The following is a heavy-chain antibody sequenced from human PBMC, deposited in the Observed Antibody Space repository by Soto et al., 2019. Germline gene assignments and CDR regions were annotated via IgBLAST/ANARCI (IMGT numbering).Heavy chain of an antibody. CDR1: GFTFSSYA. CDR3: ARDLEVRPPYYSYAMDV. V-gene: IGHV3-23*01. D-gene: IGHD3-10*01. Sequence: PGGSLRLSCAASGFTFSSYAMSWVRQAPGKGLEWVSAISGSGASTYYADSVKGRFTISRDNSKNTLFLQMNSLRAEDTAVYYSARDLEVRPPYYSYAMDVWGQGTTVTVSS. J-gene: IGHJ6*02. CDR2: ISGSGAST.